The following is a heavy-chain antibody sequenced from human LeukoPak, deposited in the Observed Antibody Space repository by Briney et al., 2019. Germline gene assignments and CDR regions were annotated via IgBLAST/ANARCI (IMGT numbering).Heavy chain of an antibody. CDR3: ARRARATAGGDYFDY. V-gene: IGHV4-59*08. CDR1: GGSISSYY. CDR2: IYYSGNT. J-gene: IGHJ4*02. D-gene: IGHD6-13*01. Sequence: PSETLSLTCTVSGGSISSYYWTWIRQPPGKGLEWIGYIYYSGNTSYNPFLKSRVTISLDTSRNQFSLKLSSVTAADTAVYYCARRARATAGGDYFDYWGQGTLVTVSS.